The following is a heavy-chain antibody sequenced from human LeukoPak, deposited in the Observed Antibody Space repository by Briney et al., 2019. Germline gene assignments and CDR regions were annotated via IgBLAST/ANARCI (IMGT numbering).Heavy chain of an antibody. J-gene: IGHJ4*02. D-gene: IGHD1-1*01. Sequence: GGSLRLSCEVSGFTFSRYYMYWVRQVPGKGLVWVSRLNGYGDYTDYEDSVKGRFTISRDNAKNTLYLQMNTLRDEDTAVYYCARDYNWNPPDYWGQGTLVTVSS. CDR1: GFTFSRYY. CDR2: LNGYGDYT. V-gene: IGHV3-74*01. CDR3: ARDYNWNPPDY.